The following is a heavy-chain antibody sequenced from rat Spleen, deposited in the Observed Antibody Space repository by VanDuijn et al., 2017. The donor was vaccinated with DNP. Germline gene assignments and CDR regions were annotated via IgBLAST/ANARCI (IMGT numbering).Heavy chain of an antibody. CDR3: VREDKGVDA. Sequence: EVKLVESGGGLVQPGRSLKLSCAASGFNFNDYWMGWVRQAPGKGLEWIGEINKDSNIIKYAPSLKDKFTISRDNAQNTLYLQMSKLGSEDTAIYYCVREDKGVDAWGQGASVTVSS. D-gene: IGHD2-2*01. V-gene: IGHV4-2*01. CDR2: INKDSNII. J-gene: IGHJ4*01. CDR1: GFNFNDYW.